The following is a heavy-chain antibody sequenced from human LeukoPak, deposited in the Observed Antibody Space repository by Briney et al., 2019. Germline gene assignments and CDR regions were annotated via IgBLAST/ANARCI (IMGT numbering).Heavy chain of an antibody. CDR2: IYYSGST. CDR1: GGSFSGYY. D-gene: IGHD1-26*01. CDR3: ARFNSGSYQHYFDY. Sequence: SETLSLTCAVYGGSFSGYYWSWIRQPPGKGLECIGSIYYSGSTYYNPSLKSRVTISIDTSKNQFSLKLSSVTAADTAVYYCARFNSGSYQHYFDYWGQGTLVTVSS. V-gene: IGHV4-34*01. J-gene: IGHJ4*02.